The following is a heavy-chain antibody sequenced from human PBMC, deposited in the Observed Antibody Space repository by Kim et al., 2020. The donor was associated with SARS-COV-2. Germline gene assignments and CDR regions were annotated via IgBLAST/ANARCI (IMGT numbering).Heavy chain of an antibody. J-gene: IGHJ4*02. D-gene: IGHD2-2*01. CDR3: ARVFGRRQRTHCSSTSCHDY. CDR1: GGSFSGYY. Sequence: SETLSLTCAVYGGSFSGYYWSWIRQPPGKGLEWIGEINHSGSTNYNPSLKSRVTISVDTSKNQFSLKLSSVTAADTAVYYCARVFGRRQRTHCSSTSCHDYWGQGTLVTVSS. CDR2: INHSGST. V-gene: IGHV4-34*01.